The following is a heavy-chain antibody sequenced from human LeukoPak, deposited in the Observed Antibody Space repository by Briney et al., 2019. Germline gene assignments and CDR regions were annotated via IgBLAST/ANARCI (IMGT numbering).Heavy chain of an antibody. V-gene: IGHV3-30*04. J-gene: IGHJ4*02. D-gene: IGHD6-13*01. Sequence: PGGSLRLSCAASGFTFSSYAMHWVRQAPGKGLEWVAVISYDGSNKYYADSVKGRFTISRDNSKNTLYLQMNSLRAEDTAVYYCARAGGLPSSWYVPDYWGQGTLVTVSS. CDR2: ISYDGSNK. CDR1: GFTFSSYA. CDR3: ARAGGLPSSWYVPDY.